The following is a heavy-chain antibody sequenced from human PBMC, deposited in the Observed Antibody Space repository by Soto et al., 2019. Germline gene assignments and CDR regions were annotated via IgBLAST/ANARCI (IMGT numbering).Heavy chain of an antibody. J-gene: IGHJ4*02. Sequence: QVQVVQSGAEVKKPGASVKVSCKASGYTFTGYYIHWVRQAPGQGLEWMGWINPNSGATNYAQKFQGWVTMTRDTSISTAYMELSRLRSDDTAVYYCCSEHFDNWGQGTLVTVSS. V-gene: IGHV1-2*04. CDR2: INPNSGAT. CDR3: CSEHFDN. D-gene: IGHD3-10*02. CDR1: GYTFTGYY.